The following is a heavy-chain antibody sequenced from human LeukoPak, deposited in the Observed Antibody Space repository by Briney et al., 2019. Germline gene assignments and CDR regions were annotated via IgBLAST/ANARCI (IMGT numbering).Heavy chain of an antibody. CDR3: ARDSYYSSDY. V-gene: IGHV3-7*05. D-gene: IGHD2/OR15-2a*01. Sequence: GGSLRLSCAASGFTFSSYWMSWVRQAPGKGLEWVANIKHDGSDKYYVVSVKGRFAISRDNDKNSLYLQMDSLRAEDTAVYYCARDSYYSSDYWGQGTLVTVSS. CDR1: GFTFSSYW. J-gene: IGHJ4*02. CDR2: IKHDGSDK.